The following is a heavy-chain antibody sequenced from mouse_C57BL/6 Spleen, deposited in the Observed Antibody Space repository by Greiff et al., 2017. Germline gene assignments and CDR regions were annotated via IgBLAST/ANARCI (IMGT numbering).Heavy chain of an antibody. CDR1: GYTFTSYW. V-gene: IGHV1-64*01. J-gene: IGHJ4*01. D-gene: IGHD4-1*01. CDR3: ALNWDEDAMDY. Sequence: QVQLQQPGAELVKPGASVKLSCKASGYTFTSYWMHWVKQRPGQGLEWIGMIHPNSGSTKYNEKFKGTATLTVDKSSSTAYMQLSILTSEDSAVYYCALNWDEDAMDYWGQGTSVTVSS. CDR2: IHPNSGST.